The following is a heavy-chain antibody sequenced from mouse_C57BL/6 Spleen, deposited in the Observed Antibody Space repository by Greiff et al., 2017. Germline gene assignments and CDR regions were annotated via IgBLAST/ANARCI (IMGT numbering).Heavy chain of an antibody. CDR1: GYTFTEYT. J-gene: IGHJ3*01. CDR3: ARHAVSQATFAY. V-gene: IGHV1-62-2*01. CDR2: FYPGRGSI. Sequence: QVQLKESGAELVKPGASVKLSCKASGYTFTEYTIHWVKQRSGQGLEWIGWFYPGRGSIKYNEKFKDKATLTSDKSSSTVYMELSRLTSEDSAVYFCARHAVSQATFAYWGQGTLVTVSA. D-gene: IGHD3-2*02.